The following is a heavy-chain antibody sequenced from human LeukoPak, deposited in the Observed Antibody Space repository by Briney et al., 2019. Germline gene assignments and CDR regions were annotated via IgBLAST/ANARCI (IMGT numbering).Heavy chain of an antibody. CDR1: EYPFSVYY. D-gene: IGHD3-22*01. CDR3: ARNYYDSSGYYDY. Sequence: SVTVSFTASEYPFSVYYIHWVRHAPGQGLEWMGRIIPIFGTANYAQKFQGRVTINTDESTSTAYMELSSLRSEDTAVYYCARNYYDSSGYYDYWGQGTLVTVSS. V-gene: IGHV1-69*05. CDR2: IIPIFGTA. J-gene: IGHJ4*02.